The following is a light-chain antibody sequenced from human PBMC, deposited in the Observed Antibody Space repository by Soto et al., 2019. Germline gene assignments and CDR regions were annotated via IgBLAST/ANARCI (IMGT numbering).Light chain of an antibody. J-gene: IGKJ3*01. CDR2: KAS. Sequence: DIQMTQYPSTLSASVGDRLSITCRASQSITNWLALYQQKPGKAPKLLIYKASSLQSEVPSRFSGSASGPEFTLTISSLQPDEFSTYYCQQYHSYPFTCGPGTKVDIK. CDR1: QSITNW. CDR3: QQYHSYPFT. V-gene: IGKV1-5*03.